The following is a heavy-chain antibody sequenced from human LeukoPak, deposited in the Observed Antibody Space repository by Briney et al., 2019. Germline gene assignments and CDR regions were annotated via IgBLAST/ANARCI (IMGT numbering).Heavy chain of an antibody. CDR2: ISSGGSTI. CDR1: GFTFSDYY. CDR3: GRSQNYNDSSGYSY. V-gene: IGHV3-11*04. Sequence: GGSLRLSCAASGFTFSDYYMSWIRQAPGKGLEWVSYISSGGSTIKYADSVKGRFTVSRDNAKKSLYLQMNSLRAEDTAVYYCGRSQNYNDSSGYSYWGQGTLVTVSS. D-gene: IGHD3-22*01. J-gene: IGHJ4*02.